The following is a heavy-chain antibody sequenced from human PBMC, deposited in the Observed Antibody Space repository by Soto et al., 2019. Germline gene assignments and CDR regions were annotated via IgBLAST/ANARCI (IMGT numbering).Heavy chain of an antibody. CDR3: ARQRTSVVTQAYFDV. Sequence: RSANPSPTLTATCASISRRTYYFGLGRQPAGKGLEWIGSIYYSGSTYNNKSIRSRVSMSIDTSKDQFSLKLKSVTAADTALYFCARQRTSVVTQAYFDVWGPGSLVTVSS. CDR1: CASISRRTYY. CDR2: IYYSGST. J-gene: IGHJ4*02. D-gene: IGHD2-21*02. V-gene: IGHV4-39*01.